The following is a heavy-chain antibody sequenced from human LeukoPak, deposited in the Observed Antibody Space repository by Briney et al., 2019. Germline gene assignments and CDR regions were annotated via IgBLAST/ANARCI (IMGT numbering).Heavy chain of an antibody. J-gene: IGHJ4*02. CDR1: GYTLTELS. Sequence: ASVKVSCKVSGYTLTELSMHWVRQAPGQGLEWMGIINPSGGSTSYAQKFRGRVTMTRDTSTSTVYMELSRLRSEDTAVYYCARATKGGDYWGQGTLVTVSS. V-gene: IGHV1-46*01. CDR2: INPSGGST. D-gene: IGHD2-2*01. CDR3: ARATKGGDY.